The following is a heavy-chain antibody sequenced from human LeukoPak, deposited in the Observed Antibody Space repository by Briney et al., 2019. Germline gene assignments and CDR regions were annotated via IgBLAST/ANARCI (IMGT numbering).Heavy chain of an antibody. Sequence: GGSLRLSCAASGFTFSSYWMHWVRQAPGKGLVWVSRINSDGSSTSYADSVKGRFTISRDNAKNTLYLQMNSLRAEDTAVYHCARVGHYYDSSGYYYKIFDYWGQGTLVTVSS. V-gene: IGHV3-74*01. CDR3: ARVGHYYDSSGYYYKIFDY. J-gene: IGHJ4*02. CDR2: INSDGSST. D-gene: IGHD3-22*01. CDR1: GFTFSSYW.